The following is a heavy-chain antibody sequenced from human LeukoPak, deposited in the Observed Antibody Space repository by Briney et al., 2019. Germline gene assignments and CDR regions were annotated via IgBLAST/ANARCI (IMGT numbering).Heavy chain of an antibody. CDR3: ARVRAVAGTDVLYYFDY. J-gene: IGHJ4*02. D-gene: IGHD6-19*01. V-gene: IGHV3-74*01. CDR2: ISSDESRA. CDR1: GFTFSSYW. Sequence: GGSLRLSCAASGFTFSSYWMHWVRQAPGKGLVWVSRISSDESRANYADSVKGRFTISRDNAKNTVFLQMNSLRAEDTAVYYCARVRAVAGTDVLYYFDYWGQGTLVTVSS.